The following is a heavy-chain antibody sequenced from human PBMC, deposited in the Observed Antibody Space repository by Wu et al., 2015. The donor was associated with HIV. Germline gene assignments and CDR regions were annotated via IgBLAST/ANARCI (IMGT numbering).Heavy chain of an antibody. D-gene: IGHD1-26*01. CDR3: ARPSTWELGGWYYYYGMDV. V-gene: IGHV1-18*01. CDR1: GYTFTNYD. CDR2: ISGYNGNT. Sequence: QVQLVQSGAEVKKPGASVKVSCKASGYTFTNYDISWVRQAPGQGLEWMGWISGYNGNTNYAQRLQGRVTMTTDTSTSTAYMELRSLRSDDTAVYYCARPSTWELGGWYYYYGMDVWGQGTTVTVSS. J-gene: IGHJ6*02.